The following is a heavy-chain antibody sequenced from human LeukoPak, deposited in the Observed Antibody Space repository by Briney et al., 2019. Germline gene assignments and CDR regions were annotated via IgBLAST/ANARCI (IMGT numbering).Heavy chain of an antibody. V-gene: IGHV3-7*01. Sequence: PGGSLRLSCAASGFTFDDYGMSWVRQAPGKGLEWVANIKPDGSDKAHVDSVKGRFTISRDNTKNSLYLQMSSLRAEDTAVYYCARAMTWGQGTLVSVSS. CDR1: GFTFDDYG. CDR2: IKPDGSDK. J-gene: IGHJ5*02. CDR3: ARAMT.